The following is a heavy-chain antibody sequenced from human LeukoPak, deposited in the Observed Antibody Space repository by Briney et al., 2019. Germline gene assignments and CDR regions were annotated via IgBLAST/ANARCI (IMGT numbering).Heavy chain of an antibody. V-gene: IGHV1-46*01. CDR3: ACLPYAFDI. J-gene: IGHJ3*02. CDR2: INPSGGST. CDR1: GYTLTELS. Sequence: ASVKVSCKVSGYTLTELSMHWVRQAPGQGLEWMALINPSGGSTHYAQKFQGRVTVTRDTSTSTVYMELTSLRSEDTAVYYCACLPYAFDIWGQGTMVTVSS.